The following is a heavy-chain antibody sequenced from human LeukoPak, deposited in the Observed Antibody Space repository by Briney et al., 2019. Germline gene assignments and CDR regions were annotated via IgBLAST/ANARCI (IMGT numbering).Heavy chain of an antibody. CDR1: GYTFTSYY. J-gene: IGHJ4*02. Sequence: VASVKVSCKASGYTFTSYYMHWVRQAPGQGLEWMGIINPSGGSTSYAQKFQGRVTMTRDTSTSTVYMELSSLRSEDTAVYYCARDYRDYYDNSGYYPVYWGQGTLVTVSS. D-gene: IGHD3-22*01. CDR3: ARDYRDYYDNSGYYPVY. CDR2: INPSGGST. V-gene: IGHV1-46*01.